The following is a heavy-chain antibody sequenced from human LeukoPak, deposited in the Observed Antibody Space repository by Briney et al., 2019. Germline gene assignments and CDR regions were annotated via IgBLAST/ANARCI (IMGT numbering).Heavy chain of an antibody. CDR1: GGSISSYY. J-gene: IGHJ4*02. V-gene: IGHV4-59*01. D-gene: IGHD3-22*01. CDR2: IYYSGST. CDR3: AREGSYDSSGYYTDY. Sequence: PSETLSLTCTVSGGSISSYYWSWIRQPPGKGLEWIGYIYYSGSTNYNPSLKSRVTISVDTSKNQFSLKLISVTAADTAVDYCAREGSYDSSGYYTDYWGQGTLVTVSS.